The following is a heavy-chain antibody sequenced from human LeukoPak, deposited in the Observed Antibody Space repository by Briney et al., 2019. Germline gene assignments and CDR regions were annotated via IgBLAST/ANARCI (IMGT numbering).Heavy chain of an antibody. V-gene: IGHV7-4-1*02. CDR2: IDTNTGNP. J-gene: IGHJ5*02. Sequence: ASVKVSCKASGYTFTNYAMNWVRQAPGQGLEWMGWIDTNTGNPTYAQGFTGRFVFSLDTSVSTAYLQISSLKAEDTAVYYRARLMVTTVTSLWFDPWGQGTLVTVSS. D-gene: IGHD4-17*01. CDR3: ARLMVTTVTSLWFDP. CDR1: GYTFTNYA.